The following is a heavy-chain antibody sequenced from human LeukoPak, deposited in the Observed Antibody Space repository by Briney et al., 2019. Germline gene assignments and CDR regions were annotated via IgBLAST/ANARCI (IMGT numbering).Heavy chain of an antibody. J-gene: IGHJ4*02. CDR2: IYYSGST. Sequence: PSEALSLTCTVSGGSISSSSYYWGWIRQPPGKGLEWIGSIYYSGSTYYNPSLKSRVTISVDTSKKQFSLKLSSVTAADTAVYYCARDLAGTISGWGQGTLVTVSS. V-gene: IGHV4-39*07. CDR3: ARDLAGTISG. CDR1: GGSISSSSYY. D-gene: IGHD5-12*01.